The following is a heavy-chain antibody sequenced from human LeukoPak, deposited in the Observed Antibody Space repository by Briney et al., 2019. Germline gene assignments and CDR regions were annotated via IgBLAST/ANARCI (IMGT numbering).Heavy chain of an antibody. Sequence: HRGSLPVSRSASGFTFSSYLMHWVRQAPGKGLEYVSAISHNGVSTYYADSVKGRFTISRDNSKSTLYLQMSSLRAEDTALYYCVKDDVYWSDSGGYPHWGQGTLVTVSS. CDR2: ISHNGVST. V-gene: IGHV3-64D*09. CDR3: VKDDVYWSDSGGYPH. D-gene: IGHD3-22*01. J-gene: IGHJ4*02. CDR1: GFTFSSYL.